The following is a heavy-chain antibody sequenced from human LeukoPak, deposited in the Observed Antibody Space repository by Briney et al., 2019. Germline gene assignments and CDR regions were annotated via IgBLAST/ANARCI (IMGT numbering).Heavy chain of an antibody. V-gene: IGHV1-2*02. CDR1: GYTFTGYY. CDR3: ARVLVVVPAAMFRLGY. J-gene: IGHJ4*02. CDR2: INPNSGGT. D-gene: IGHD2-2*01. Sequence: ASAKVSCKAPGYTFTGYYMHWVRQAPGQGLGWMGWINPNSGGTNYAQKFQGRVTMTRDTSISTAYMELSRLRSDDTAVYYCARVLVVVPAAMFRLGYWGQGTLVTVSS.